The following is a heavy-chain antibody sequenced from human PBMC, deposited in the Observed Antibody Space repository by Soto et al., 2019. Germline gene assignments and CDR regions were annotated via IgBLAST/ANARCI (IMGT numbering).Heavy chain of an antibody. CDR3: ANSIQLWSNWLDP. CDR1: GFTFSSYS. V-gene: IGHV3-48*01. D-gene: IGHD5-18*01. CDR2: ISSSSGSI. Sequence: GGSLRLSCAASGFTFSSYSMNWVRQAPGKGLEWVSYISSSSGSIYYADSVKGRFTISRDNSKNTLYLQMNSLRAEDTAVYYCANSIQLWSNWLDPWGQGTLVTVSS. J-gene: IGHJ5*02.